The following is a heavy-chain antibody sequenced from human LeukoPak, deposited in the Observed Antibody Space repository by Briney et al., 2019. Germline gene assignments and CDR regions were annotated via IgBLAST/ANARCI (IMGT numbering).Heavy chain of an antibody. CDR2: WHHSRNT. J-gene: IGHJ4*02. CDR3: ARPSQSGSYYY. Sequence: PSETLSLTCTVSGDSIISSAYYWGWIRQPPGKGLEWIGRWHHSRNTNYNPSLKSRVTISVDTSKNQFSLRLASVTAADTAVYYCARPSQSGSYYYWGQGTLVTVSS. CDR1: GDSIISSAYY. V-gene: IGHV4-39*01. D-gene: IGHD1-26*01.